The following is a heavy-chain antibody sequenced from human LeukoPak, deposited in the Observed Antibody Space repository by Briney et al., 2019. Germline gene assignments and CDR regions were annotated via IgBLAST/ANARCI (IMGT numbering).Heavy chain of an antibody. D-gene: IGHD2-15*01. CDR1: GDTFTSSA. CDR2: MSPNSGNA. J-gene: IGHJ4*02. CDR3: VRGRRYCSGGSCYALLDY. V-gene: IGHV1-8*01. Sequence: ASVKLSCKASGDTFTSSAISWVRQATGQGLEWVGWMSPNSGNAGFAQKFKGRVSMTRNTSITTAYMELSSLRSDDTAVYYCVRGRRYCSGGSCYALLDYWGQGTLVTVSS.